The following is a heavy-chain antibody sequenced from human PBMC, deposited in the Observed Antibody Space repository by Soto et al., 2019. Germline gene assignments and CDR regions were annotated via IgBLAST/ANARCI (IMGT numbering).Heavy chain of an antibody. Sequence: PSETLSLTCNGSGGAVSRFSWTWVRQTPGLGLESIGYISPSGSTSYNPSLESRVAISLDTSKNQFSLRLTSMTDADTAVYYCARVRNNYAGLDYWGQGALVTVSS. CDR3: ARVRNNYAGLDY. J-gene: IGHJ4*02. CDR2: ISPSGST. V-gene: IGHV4-4*09. CDR1: GGAVSRFS. D-gene: IGHD2-2*01.